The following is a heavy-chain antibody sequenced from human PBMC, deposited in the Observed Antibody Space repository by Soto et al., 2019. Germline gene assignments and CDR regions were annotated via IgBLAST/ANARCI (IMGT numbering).Heavy chain of an antibody. CDR2: IYYSGST. CDR3: ARRFITMVRGVIFYDAFDI. D-gene: IGHD3-10*01. V-gene: IGHV4-39*01. CDR1: GGSISSSSYY. Sequence: SETLSLTCTVSGGSISSSSYYWGWIRQPPGKGLEWIGSIYYSGSTYYNPSLKSRVTISVDTSKNQFSLKLSSVTAADTAVYYCARRFITMVRGVIFYDAFDIWGQGTMVTVSS. J-gene: IGHJ3*02.